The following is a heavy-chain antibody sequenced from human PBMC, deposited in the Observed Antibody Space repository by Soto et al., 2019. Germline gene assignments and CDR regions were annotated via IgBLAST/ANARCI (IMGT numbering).Heavy chain of an antibody. CDR3: AKDRSSGYYFDY. D-gene: IGHD3-22*01. Sequence: EVQLVESGGGLVQPGRSLRLSCAASGFTFDDYAMHWVRQAPGKGLEWVSGISWNSGSIGYADSVKGRFTISRDNAKNSLYLPMNSLRAEDTALYYCAKDRSSGYYFDYWGQGTLVTVSS. V-gene: IGHV3-9*01. CDR2: ISWNSGSI. J-gene: IGHJ4*02. CDR1: GFTFDDYA.